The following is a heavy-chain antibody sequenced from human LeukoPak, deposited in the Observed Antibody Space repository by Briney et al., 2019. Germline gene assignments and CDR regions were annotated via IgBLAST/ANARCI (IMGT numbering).Heavy chain of an antibody. V-gene: IGHV4-34*01. Sequence: PSETLSLTCAVYGGSFSGYYWSWIRQPPGKGLEWIGGISSSGNTYYNPSLKSRITISIDTSKNHFSLKLSSVSAADTAVYYCARLGAGPTYYDFWSGYSSFYFDYWGQGTLVTVSS. J-gene: IGHJ4*02. CDR2: ISSSGNT. CDR3: ARLGAGPTYYDFWSGYSSFYFDY. CDR1: GGSFSGYY. D-gene: IGHD3-3*01.